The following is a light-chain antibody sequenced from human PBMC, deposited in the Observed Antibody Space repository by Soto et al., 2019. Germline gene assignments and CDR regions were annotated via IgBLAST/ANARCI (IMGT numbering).Light chain of an antibody. J-gene: IGKJ1*01. Sequence: VVMTQSPATLSVSPCDIATLSCSSSQSVRSNLAWYQQKPGQAPRLLIYGASNRATGIPARFSGSGSGTEFTLTISSLQSEDFAVYYCQQYNNWLTWTFGQGTKVDIK. V-gene: IGKV3-15*01. CDR1: QSVRSN. CDR2: GAS. CDR3: QQYNNWLTWT.